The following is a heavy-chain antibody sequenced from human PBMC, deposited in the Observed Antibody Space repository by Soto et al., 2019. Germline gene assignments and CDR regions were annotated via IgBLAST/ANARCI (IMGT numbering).Heavy chain of an antibody. CDR2: VNNGGGGT. D-gene: IGHD3-10*01. Sequence: EVLLLDSGGGLVQPGGSLRLSCAASGFTFSNYAMTWVRQAPGKGPEWISTVNNGGGGTYYADSVKGRFTISRDNSKNTLYLQVSSLRAEDTAVYYCAKERLGRGIESWGQGILVTVSS. CDR1: GFTFSNYA. J-gene: IGHJ4*02. CDR3: AKERLGRGIES. V-gene: IGHV3-23*01.